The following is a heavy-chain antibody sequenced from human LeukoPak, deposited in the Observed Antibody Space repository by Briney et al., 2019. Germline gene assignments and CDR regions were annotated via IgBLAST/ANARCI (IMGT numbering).Heavy chain of an antibody. CDR3: ARDRMGGSFDY. CDR1: GFAFSTYA. J-gene: IGHJ4*02. D-gene: IGHD2-15*01. CDR2: ITSDSNTI. Sequence: GGSLRLSRAASGFAFSTYAMNSVRQAPGNGLECVSFITSDSNTIYYADSMKGRFTISRDNAENSLYLQMNSLSAEDTAVYYCARDRMGGSFDYWGQGTLVTVSS. V-gene: IGHV3-48*01.